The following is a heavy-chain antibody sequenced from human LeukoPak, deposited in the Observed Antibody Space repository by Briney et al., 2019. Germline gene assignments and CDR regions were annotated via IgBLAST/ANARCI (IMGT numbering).Heavy chain of an antibody. CDR2: FYYSGST. D-gene: IGHD1-1*01. V-gene: IGHV4-61*01. J-gene: IGHJ4*02. Sequence: SETLSLTCTVSGGSVSSGRCYWSWIRQPPGKGLEWIGYFYYSGSTNYNPSLKTRVTISVDTSKNQFSLKVSSVTAADTAVYYCARKRTGDQGYYFDYWGQGTLVTVSS. CDR1: GGSVSSGRCY. CDR3: ARKRTGDQGYYFDY.